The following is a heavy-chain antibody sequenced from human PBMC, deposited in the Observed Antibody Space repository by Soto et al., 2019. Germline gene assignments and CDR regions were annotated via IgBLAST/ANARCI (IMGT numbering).Heavy chain of an antibody. CDR3: AREGVDCSGGSCFHFFDY. CDR1: GGSISSYY. D-gene: IGHD2-15*01. V-gene: IGHV4-59*12. Sequence: SETLSLTCTVSGGSISSYYWSWIRQPPGKGLEWIGYIYYSGSTNYNPSLKSRVTISVDTSKNQFSLKLSSVTAADTAVYYCAREGVDCSGGSCFHFFDYWGQGTLVTVSS. CDR2: IYYSGST. J-gene: IGHJ4*02.